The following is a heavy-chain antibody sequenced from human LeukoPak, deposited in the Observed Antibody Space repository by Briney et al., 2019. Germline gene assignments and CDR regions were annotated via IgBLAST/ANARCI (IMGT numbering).Heavy chain of an antibody. CDR2: ISGSGGST. CDR3: AKSLARSSTSYPVGY. Sequence: GGSLRLSCAASGFTFSSYAMSWVRQAPGKGLDWVSAISGSGGSTYYADSVKGRFTISRDNPKNTLYLQMNSLRAEDTAVYYCAKSLARSSTSYPVGYWGQGTLVTVSS. V-gene: IGHV3-23*01. D-gene: IGHD2-2*01. J-gene: IGHJ4*02. CDR1: GFTFSSYA.